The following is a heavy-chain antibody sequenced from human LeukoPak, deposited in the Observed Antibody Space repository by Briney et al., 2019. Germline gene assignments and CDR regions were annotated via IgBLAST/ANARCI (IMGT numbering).Heavy chain of an antibody. V-gene: IGHV4-39*01. CDR2: IYYSGST. D-gene: IGHD2-21*02. J-gene: IGHJ4*02. Sequence: PSETLSLTCTVSGGSISSSSYYWGWIRQPPGKGLEWIGSIYYSGSTYYNPPLKSRVTISVDTSKNQFSLKLSSVTAADTAVYYCARQTLTHKIDYWGQGTLVTVSS. CDR3: ARQTLTHKIDY. CDR1: GGSISSSSYY.